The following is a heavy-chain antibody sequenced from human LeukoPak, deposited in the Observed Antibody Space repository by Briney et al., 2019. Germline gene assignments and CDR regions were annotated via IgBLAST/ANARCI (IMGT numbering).Heavy chain of an antibody. D-gene: IGHD3-10*01. CDR2: IYSGGNT. CDR3: ANLPRGDY. J-gene: IGHJ4*02. CDR1: GFTVSRNY. V-gene: IGHV3-53*01. Sequence: GGSLRLSCAASGFTVSRNYMSWVRQAPGKGLEWVSVIYSGGNTYYADFVKGRFTISRDNSKNTLYLQINSLKAEDTAVYYFANLPRGDYWGLGTLVTVSS.